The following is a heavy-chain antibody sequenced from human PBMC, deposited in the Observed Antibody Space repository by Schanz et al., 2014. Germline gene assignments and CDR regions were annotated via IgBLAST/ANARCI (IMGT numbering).Heavy chain of an antibody. V-gene: IGHV3-53*01. J-gene: IGHJ3*02. CDR3: ARDRWDWNNAFDI. CDR1: GFTVSSNY. D-gene: IGHD1-1*01. Sequence: DVQLVESGGGLIQPGGSLRLSCAASGFTVSSNYMSWVRQAPGKGLEWVSVIYSGGSTYYADSVKGRFTISRDNSKNTLYLQMNSLRAEDTAVYYCARDRWDWNNAFDIGGQGTMVTVSS. CDR2: IYSGGST.